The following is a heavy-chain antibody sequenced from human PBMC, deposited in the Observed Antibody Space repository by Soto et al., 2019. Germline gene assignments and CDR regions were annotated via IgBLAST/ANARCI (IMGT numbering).Heavy chain of an antibody. J-gene: IGHJ5*02. D-gene: IGHD2-2*01. V-gene: IGHV1-2*02. Sequence: ASVKVSCKASRYTFTSYDIFWVRQSPGQGLEWMGWIKPDSGDTHYAQNFQGRVTMTRDTSTSTAYMELNNLVSDDTAVYYCARRSSTYLNEIIYDPWGQGTLVTVSS. CDR2: IKPDSGDT. CDR3: ARRSSTYLNEIIYDP. CDR1: RYTFTSYD.